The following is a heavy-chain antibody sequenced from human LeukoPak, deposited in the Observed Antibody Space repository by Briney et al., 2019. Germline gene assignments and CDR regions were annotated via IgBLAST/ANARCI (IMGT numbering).Heavy chain of an antibody. CDR2: IKQDGSEK. V-gene: IGHV3-7*03. J-gene: IGHJ3*02. CDR3: AKSLGGYSNDAFDI. CDR1: GFTFSSYW. D-gene: IGHD4-23*01. Sequence: GGSLRLSCAASGFTFSSYWMSWVRQAPGKGLEWVANIKQDGSEKYYVDSVKGRFTISRDNAKNTLYLQMNSLRAEDTAVYYCAKSLGGYSNDAFDIWGQGTMVTVSS.